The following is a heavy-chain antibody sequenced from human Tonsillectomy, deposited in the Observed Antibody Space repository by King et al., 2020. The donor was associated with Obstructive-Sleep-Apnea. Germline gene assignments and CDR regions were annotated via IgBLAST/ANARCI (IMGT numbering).Heavy chain of an antibody. J-gene: IGHJ6*02. CDR2: ISGIVGTT. V-gene: IGHV3-23*04. D-gene: IGHD3-10*01. CDR3: ASPQIFSSGEYGMDV. Sequence: VQLVESGGGFIQPGGSLRLSCAASGFAFSVSAMTLVRQAPGEGLEWVSTISGIVGTTNYAESVTVRFTISTDNYKNTLYQQIDILRAEDAAVYYCASPQIFSSGEYGMDVWGQGATVTVSS. CDR1: GFAFSVSA.